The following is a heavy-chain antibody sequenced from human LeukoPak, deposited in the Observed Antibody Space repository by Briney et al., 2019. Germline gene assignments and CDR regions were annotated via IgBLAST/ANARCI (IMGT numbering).Heavy chain of an antibody. CDR3: AKDLGGWPRITIFGVVIMPETFDY. CDR1: GFTFSSYG. CDR2: IRYDGSNK. J-gene: IGHJ4*02. Sequence: GGSLRLSFAASGFTFSSYGMHWVRQAPGKGLEWVAFIRYDGSNKYYADSVKGRFTISRDNSKNTLYLQMNSLRAEDTAVYYCAKDLGGWPRITIFGVVIMPETFDYWGQGTLVTVSS. D-gene: IGHD3-3*01. V-gene: IGHV3-30*02.